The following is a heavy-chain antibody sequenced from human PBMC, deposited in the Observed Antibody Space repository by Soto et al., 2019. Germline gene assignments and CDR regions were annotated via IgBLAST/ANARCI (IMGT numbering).Heavy chain of an antibody. J-gene: IGHJ4*02. Sequence: QVQLQESGPGLVKPSQTLSLICTVSGGSINSGGYYWNWIRQHPRTGLEWIGNIFYSGSTYYNPFLRSRVSISADTSDNQSSLTLSSVTAADTAVYFCARGYRPSGYSSSWVFDYWGQGTLVDVSS. CDR1: GGSINSGGYY. CDR2: IFYSGST. D-gene: IGHD6-13*01. V-gene: IGHV4-31*03. CDR3: ARGYRPSGYSSSWVFDY.